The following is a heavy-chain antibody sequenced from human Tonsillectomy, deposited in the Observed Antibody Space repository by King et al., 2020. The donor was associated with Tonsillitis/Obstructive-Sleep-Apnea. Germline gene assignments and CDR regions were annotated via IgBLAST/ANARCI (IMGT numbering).Heavy chain of an antibody. J-gene: IGHJ4*02. V-gene: IGHV3-7*01. CDR3: ARAGAFRFLEWSLLGY. CDR2: IKYDGSEK. D-gene: IGHD3-3*01. Sequence: VQLVESGGGLVQPGGSLRLSCAASGFTFTTYWMSWVRQAPGKGLEWVANIKYDGSEKYYVDSVKGRFTISRDNAKNSLYLQMNSLRAEDTAVYYCARAGAFRFLEWSLLGYWGQGTLVSVSS. CDR1: GFTFTTYW.